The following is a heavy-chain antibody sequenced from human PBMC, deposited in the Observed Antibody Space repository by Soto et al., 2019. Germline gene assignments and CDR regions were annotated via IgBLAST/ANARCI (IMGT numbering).Heavy chain of an antibody. CDR1: GGSFSGYY. Sequence: PSETLSLTCAVYGGSFSGYYWSWIRQPPGKGLEWIGEINHSGSTNYNPSLKSRVTISVDTSKNQFSLKLSSVTAADTAVYYCARHRKLYYDFWSGSRLGMDVWGQGTTVT. CDR3: ARHRKLYYDFWSGSRLGMDV. D-gene: IGHD3-3*01. CDR2: INHSGST. V-gene: IGHV4-34*01. J-gene: IGHJ6*02.